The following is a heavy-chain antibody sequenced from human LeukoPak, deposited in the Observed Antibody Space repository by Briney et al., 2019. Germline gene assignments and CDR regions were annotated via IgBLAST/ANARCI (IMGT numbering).Heavy chain of an antibody. J-gene: IGHJ4*02. Sequence: SETLSLTCIVSGGSILTYSWNWIRQSPGKGLEWIGYIPHSGTTSYRSYLKSRVTISVDSSKNQLSLKLASVTTADTAVYFCARWDDSAWAFGSWGPGTLVTVSS. CDR3: ARWDDSAWAFGS. D-gene: IGHD6-19*01. V-gene: IGHV4-59*08. CDR1: GGSILTYS. CDR2: IPHSGTT.